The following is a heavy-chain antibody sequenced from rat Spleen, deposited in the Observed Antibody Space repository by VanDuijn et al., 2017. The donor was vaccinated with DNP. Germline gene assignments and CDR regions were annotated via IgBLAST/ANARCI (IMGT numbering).Heavy chain of an antibody. CDR3: ASGTSTWFAY. CDR2: MRYNGDT. J-gene: IGHJ3*01. V-gene: IGHV2-63*01. Sequence: QVQLKESGPGLVRPSRTLSLTCTVSGISLTSYGVSWVRQPPGKGLEWMGRMRYNGDTSYNSALKSRLSISRDTSKSQVFLQMNSLQTEDTAMYFCASGTSTWFAYWGQGTLVTVSS. CDR1: GISLTSYG.